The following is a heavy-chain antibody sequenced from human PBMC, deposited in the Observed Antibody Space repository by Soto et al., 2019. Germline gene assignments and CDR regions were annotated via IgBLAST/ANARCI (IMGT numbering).Heavy chain of an antibody. CDR3: ASPGQQLVDYYYYYGMDV. V-gene: IGHV1-24*01. CDR2: FDPEDGET. Sequence: GASVKVSCKVSGYTLTELSMHWVRQAPGKGLEWMGGFDPEDGETIYAQKFQGRVTMTEDTSTDTAYMELSSLRSEDTAVYYCASPGQQLVDYYYYYGMDVWGQGTTVTVSS. J-gene: IGHJ6*02. CDR1: GYTLTELS. D-gene: IGHD6-13*01.